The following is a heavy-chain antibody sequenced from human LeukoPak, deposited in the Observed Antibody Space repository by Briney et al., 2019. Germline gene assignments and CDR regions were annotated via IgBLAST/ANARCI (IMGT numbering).Heavy chain of an antibody. V-gene: IGHV4-31*03. D-gene: IGHD3-3*01. J-gene: IGHJ4*02. CDR3: ARGLKYDFWSGYYSRGLPGFDY. Sequence: PSETLSLTCTVSGGSISSGGYYWNWIRQHPGKGLEWIGYIYYSGSTYYNPSLKSRVTISVDTSNNQFSLKLSSVTAADTAVYYCARGLKYDFWSGYYSRGLPGFDYWGQGTLVTVSS. CDR2: IYYSGST. CDR1: GGSISSGGYY.